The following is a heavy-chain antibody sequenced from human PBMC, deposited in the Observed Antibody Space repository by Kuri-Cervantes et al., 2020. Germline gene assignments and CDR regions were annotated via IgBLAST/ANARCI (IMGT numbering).Heavy chain of an antibody. CDR1: GFTFSSYA. Sequence: GESLKISCAASGFTFSSYAMSWVRQAPGKGLEWVAVIWYDRSNKYYADSVKGRFTISRDNSKNTLYLQMNSLRAEDTAVYYCARVLSSRGFDYWGQGTLVTVSS. V-gene: IGHV3-33*08. D-gene: IGHD6-13*01. CDR3: ARVLSSRGFDY. CDR2: IWYDRSNK. J-gene: IGHJ4*02.